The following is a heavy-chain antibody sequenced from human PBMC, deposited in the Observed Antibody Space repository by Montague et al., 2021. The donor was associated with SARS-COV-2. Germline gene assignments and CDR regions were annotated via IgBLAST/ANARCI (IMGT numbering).Heavy chain of an antibody. Sequence: SETLSLTCAVSGGSFSGFYWSWVRQPPGEGLEWIGEINQSGSINYNPSLKSQVTILVDSSKNQFSLKLTSVAAADTAVYYCARLGDGVVPSPILGVGPYYSYYYMDVWGKGTTVTVSS. CDR1: GGSFSGFY. V-gene: IGHV4-34*01. CDR3: ARLGDGVVPSPILGVGPYYSYYYMDV. D-gene: IGHD3-10*01. J-gene: IGHJ6*03. CDR2: INQSGSI.